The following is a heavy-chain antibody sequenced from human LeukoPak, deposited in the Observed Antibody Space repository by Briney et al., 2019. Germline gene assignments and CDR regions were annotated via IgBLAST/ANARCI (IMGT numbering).Heavy chain of an antibody. CDR2: IFPGDSDT. CDR1: GYSLPCCW. D-gene: IGHD2-21*01. V-gene: IGHV5-51*04. J-gene: IGHJ4*02. CDR3: ATACPAVIERYFDY. Sequence: GESLKISCYGAGYSLPCCWLGLELQMPGKGLEWMGIIFPGDSDTRYSPSFQGQVTISADKPVSTAYLHWSSLKASDTAMYYCATACPAVIERYFDYWGQGTLVTVSS.